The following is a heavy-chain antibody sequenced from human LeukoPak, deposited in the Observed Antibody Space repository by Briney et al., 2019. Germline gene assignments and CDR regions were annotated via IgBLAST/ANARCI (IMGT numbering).Heavy chain of an antibody. J-gene: IGHJ4*02. D-gene: IGHD6-13*01. CDR2: IKQDGSEK. CDR1: GFIFSSYW. Sequence: GGSLRLSCAASGFIFSSYWMGWVRRAPGKGLEWVANIKQDGSEKKYVDSVKGRFTISRDNVKNSLYLQMNSLRPEDTAVYYCARDGGIIAAVWGQGTLVTVSS. V-gene: IGHV3-7*01. CDR3: ARDGGIIAAV.